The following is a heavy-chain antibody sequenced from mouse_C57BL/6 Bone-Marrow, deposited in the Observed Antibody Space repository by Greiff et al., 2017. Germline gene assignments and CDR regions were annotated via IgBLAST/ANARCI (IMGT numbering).Heavy chain of an antibody. V-gene: IGHV14-4*01. CDR1: GFNIKDYY. CDR2: IDPENGDT. J-gene: IGHJ4*01. D-gene: IGHD2-1*01. Sequence: VQLQQSGAELVRPGASVKLSCTASGFNIKDYYMHWVKQRPEQGLEWIGWIDPENGDTEYASKFQGKATITADTSSNTAYLQLSSLTSEDTAVYYCTPFYYGSYGYAMDYWGQGTSGTVSS. CDR3: TPFYYGSYGYAMDY.